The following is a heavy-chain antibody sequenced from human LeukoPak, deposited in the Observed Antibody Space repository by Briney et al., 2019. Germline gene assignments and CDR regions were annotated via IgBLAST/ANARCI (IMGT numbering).Heavy chain of an antibody. CDR2: INPSDGST. Sequence: GASVKVSCKASGYTFTGYYMHWVRQAPGQGLEWMGIINPSDGSTSYAQKFQGRVTMTRDTSTSTVYMELSSLRSEDTAVYYCARDRYYYDSSGYIRGISFDYWGQGTLVTVSS. CDR1: GYTFTGYY. V-gene: IGHV1-46*01. CDR3: ARDRYYYDSSGYIRGISFDY. D-gene: IGHD3-22*01. J-gene: IGHJ4*02.